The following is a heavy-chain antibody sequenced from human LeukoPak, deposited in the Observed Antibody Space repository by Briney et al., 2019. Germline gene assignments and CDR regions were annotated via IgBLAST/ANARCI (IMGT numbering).Heavy chain of an antibody. J-gene: IGHJ4*02. Sequence: GGSLRLSCAASGFTFSSYAMSWVRQAPGKGLEWVSAISNYGGSTYYADSVKGRFTISRDKSKNTLYLQMNSLRVEDTAVYYCAKEVNSAYEDWGQGTLVTVSS. D-gene: IGHD5-12*01. CDR3: AKEVNSAYED. CDR2: ISNYGGST. CDR1: GFTFSSYA. V-gene: IGHV3-23*01.